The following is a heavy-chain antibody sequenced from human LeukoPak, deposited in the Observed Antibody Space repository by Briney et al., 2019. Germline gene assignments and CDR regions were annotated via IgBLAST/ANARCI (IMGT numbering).Heavy chain of an antibody. CDR2: INHSGTT. V-gene: IGHV4-34*01. CDR1: GGSFSGYY. CDR3: ARALWDEYYYDGTGYSG. D-gene: IGHD3-22*01. Sequence: SETLSLTCAVYGGSFSGYYGSWIRQPPGKGLEWIGEINHSGTTNYNPSVTSRVTISRDTSTNQFSLTMSTVTAADTAVYYCARALWDEYYYDGTGYSGWGQGILVTVSS. J-gene: IGHJ4*02.